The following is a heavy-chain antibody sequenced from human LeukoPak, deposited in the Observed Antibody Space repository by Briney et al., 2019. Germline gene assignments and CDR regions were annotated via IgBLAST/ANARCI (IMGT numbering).Heavy chain of an antibody. V-gene: IGHV1-46*01. CDR2: INPSGGST. J-gene: IGHJ4*02. D-gene: IGHD5-12*01. CDR3: ARVVTGYSGYDFRGSGGNYFDY. CDR1: GYTFTSYY. Sequence: ASVKVSCKASGYTFTSYYIHWVRQAPGQGLEWMGIINPSGGSTSYAQKFQGRVTMARDTSTSTVYMELSSVRAEDTAVYYCARVVTGYSGYDFRGSGGNYFDYWGQGTLVTVSS.